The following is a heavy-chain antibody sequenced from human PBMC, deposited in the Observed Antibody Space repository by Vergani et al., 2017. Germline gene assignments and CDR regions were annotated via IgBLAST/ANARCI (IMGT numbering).Heavy chain of an antibody. D-gene: IGHD3/OR15-3a*01. Sequence: QVQLVESGGGVVQPGRSLRLSCAASGFTFSSYGMHWVRQAPGKGLEWVAVISYDGSNKYYADSVKGRFTISRDNSKNTLYLQMNSLRAEDTAVYYCAGGTGGYYYYMDVWGKGTTVTVSS. J-gene: IGHJ6*03. CDR2: ISYDGSNK. CDR1: GFTFSSYG. CDR3: AGGTGGYYYYMDV. V-gene: IGHV3-30*03.